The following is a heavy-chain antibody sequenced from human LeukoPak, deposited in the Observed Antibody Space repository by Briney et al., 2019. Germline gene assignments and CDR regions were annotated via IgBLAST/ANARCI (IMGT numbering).Heavy chain of an antibody. CDR1: GGSISSGGYS. CDR3: ARDLSGSWYDY. D-gene: IGHD6-13*01. CDR2: IYHSGST. J-gene: IGHJ4*02. Sequence: PSETLSLTCAVSGGSISSGGYSWSWIRQPPGKGLEWIGYIYHSGSTYYNPSLKSRVTISVDRSKNQFSLKLSPVTAADTAVYYCARDLSGSWYDYWGQGTLVTVSS. V-gene: IGHV4-30-2*01.